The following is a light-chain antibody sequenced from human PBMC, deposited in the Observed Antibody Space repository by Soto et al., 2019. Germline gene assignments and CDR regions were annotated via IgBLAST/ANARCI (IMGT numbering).Light chain of an antibody. Sequence: ETVLTQSPGTLSLSPGESATLSCRASQSVSNKDLVWYQQKPGQAPRLLIHGASSRATGIPDRFSGSGSGTDYTLTINSLEPADSEVYYCQQCCSSPYTFGQGTKLEIK. CDR3: QQCCSSPYT. CDR1: QSVSNKD. V-gene: IGKV3-20*01. J-gene: IGKJ2*01. CDR2: GAS.